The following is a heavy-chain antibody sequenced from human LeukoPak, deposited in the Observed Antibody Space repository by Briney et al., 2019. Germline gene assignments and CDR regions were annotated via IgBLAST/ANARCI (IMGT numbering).Heavy chain of an antibody. V-gene: IGHV4-34*01. CDR2: INHSGST. Sequence: SETLSLTCAVYGGSFSGYYWSWIRQPPGKGLEWIGEINHSGSTNYNPSLKSRVTISVDTSKNQFSLKLSSVTAADTAVYYCASHCSSTSCYTRDAFDIWGQGTMVTVSS. D-gene: IGHD2-2*02. J-gene: IGHJ3*02. CDR3: ASHCSSTSCYTRDAFDI. CDR1: GGSFSGYY.